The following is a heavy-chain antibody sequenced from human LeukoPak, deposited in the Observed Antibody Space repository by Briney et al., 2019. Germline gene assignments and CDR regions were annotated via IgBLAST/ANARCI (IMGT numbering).Heavy chain of an antibody. D-gene: IGHD6-19*01. V-gene: IGHV4-59*08. CDR3: ARRVAVAGRNHFDD. Sequence: SETLSLTCTVSGGSISSSYWSWIRQPPGKGLEWIGSIYYSGSTNYNPSLKSRVTISVDTSKNQFSLRLTSVTAADTAVYYCARRVAVAGRNHFDDWGQGTLVTVSS. J-gene: IGHJ4*02. CDR1: GGSISSSY. CDR2: IYYSGST.